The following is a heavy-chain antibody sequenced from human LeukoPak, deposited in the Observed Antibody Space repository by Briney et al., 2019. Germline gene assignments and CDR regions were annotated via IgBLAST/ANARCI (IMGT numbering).Heavy chain of an antibody. V-gene: IGHV4-4*07. CDR2: IYTSGST. Sequence: SETLSLTCTVSGGSISSNYWSWIRQPAGKGLEWIGRIYTSGSTNYNPSLTSRVTMSVDTSKNQFSLILTSVTAADTAVYYCARGPRSPVYFFDYWGQGTLVTVSS. CDR1: GGSISSNY. J-gene: IGHJ4*02. CDR3: ARGPRSPVYFFDY.